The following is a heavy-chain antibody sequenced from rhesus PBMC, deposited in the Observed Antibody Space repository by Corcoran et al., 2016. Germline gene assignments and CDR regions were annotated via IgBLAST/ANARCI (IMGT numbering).Heavy chain of an antibody. CDR3: ARDARDV. Sequence: QVQLQESGPGLVKPSENLSLTCTVSGGSLSDSYSWSWIRKPPGKGREWKGRIDGSGGRNNYNPSRKRRVTISRDTSKNQFCLKLSSVTAADTAVYYCARDARDVWGPGVLVTVSS. CDR2: IDGSGGRN. CDR1: GGSLSDSYS. V-gene: IGHV4-160*01. J-gene: IGHJ5-1*01.